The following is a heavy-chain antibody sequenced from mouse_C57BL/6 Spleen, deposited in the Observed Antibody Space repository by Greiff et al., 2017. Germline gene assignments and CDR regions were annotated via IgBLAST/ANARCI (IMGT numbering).Heavy chain of an antibody. V-gene: IGHV1-52*01. CDR1: GYTFTSYW. D-gene: IGHD2-5*01. Sequence: QVQLQQPGAELVRPGSSVKLSCKASGYTFTSYWMHWVKQRPIQGLEWIGNIDPSDSETHYNQKFKDKASLTVDKSSSTAYMQLSSPTSEDSAVYYCARSGSNYWYFDVWGTGTTVTVSS. J-gene: IGHJ1*03. CDR2: IDPSDSET. CDR3: ARSGSNYWYFDV.